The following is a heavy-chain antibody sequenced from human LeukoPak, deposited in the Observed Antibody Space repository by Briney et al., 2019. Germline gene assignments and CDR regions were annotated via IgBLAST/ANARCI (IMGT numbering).Heavy chain of an antibody. CDR3: ARDWTVGHDGDY. CDR2: ISAYNGNT. V-gene: IGHV1-18*01. D-gene: IGHD3/OR15-3a*01. J-gene: IGHJ4*02. Sequence: ASVKVSCKASGYTFTGYGISWVRQAPGQGLERMGWISAYNGNTNYAQKLQGRVTMTTDTSTSTAYMELRSLRSDDTAVYYCARDWTVGHDGDYWGQGTLVTVSS. CDR1: GYTFTGYG.